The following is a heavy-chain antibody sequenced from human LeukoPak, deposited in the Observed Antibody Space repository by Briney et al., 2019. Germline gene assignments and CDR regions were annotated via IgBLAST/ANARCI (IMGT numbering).Heavy chain of an antibody. CDR2: IYYSGST. V-gene: IGHV4-30-4*01. D-gene: IGHD3-10*01. Sequence: SQTLSLTCTVSGGSISSGDYYWSWIRQPPGKGLEWIGYIYYSGSTNYNPSLKSRVTISVDTSKNQFSLKLSSVTAADTAVYYCALYRGVRGVTRMYYFDYWGQGTLVTVSS. CDR3: ALYRGVRGVTRMYYFDY. J-gene: IGHJ4*02. CDR1: GGSISSGDYY.